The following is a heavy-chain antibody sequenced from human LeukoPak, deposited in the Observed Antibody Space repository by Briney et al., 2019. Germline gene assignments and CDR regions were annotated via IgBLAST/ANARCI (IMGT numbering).Heavy chain of an antibody. CDR2: INPSGGST. CDR3: AREKYSSGWYRVFDY. J-gene: IGHJ4*02. CDR1: GYTFTSYY. D-gene: IGHD6-19*01. Sequence: ALVKVSCKASGYTFTSYYMHWVRQAPGQGLEWMGIINPSGGSTSYAQKFQGRVTMTRDTSTSTVYMELSSLRSEDTAMFYCAREKYSSGWYRVFDYWGQGTLVTVSS. V-gene: IGHV1-46*01.